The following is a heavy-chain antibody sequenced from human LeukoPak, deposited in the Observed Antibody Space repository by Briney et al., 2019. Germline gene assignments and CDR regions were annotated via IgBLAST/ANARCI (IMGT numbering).Heavy chain of an antibody. J-gene: IGHJ4*02. V-gene: IGHV3-21*01. D-gene: IGHD6-6*01. CDR3: ARGPSIAAFDY. Sequence: MTGGSLRLSCAASGFTFSSYSMTWVRQAPGKGLEWVSSISSSSSYIYYADSVKGRFTISRDNAKNSLYLQMNSLRAEDTAVYYCARGPSIAAFDYWGQGTLVTVSS. CDR2: ISSSSSYI. CDR1: GFTFSSYS.